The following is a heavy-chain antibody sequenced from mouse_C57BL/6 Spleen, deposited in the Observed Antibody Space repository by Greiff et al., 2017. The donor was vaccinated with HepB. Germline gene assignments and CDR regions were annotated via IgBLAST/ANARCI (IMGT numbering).Heavy chain of an antibody. Sequence: EVKLMESGGGLVKPGGSLKLSCAASGFTFSDYGMHWVRQAPEKGLEWVAYISSGSSTIYFADTVKGRFTISRDNAKNTLFLQMTRLRSEDTAMYYCARPGYYGSSYYAMDYWGQGTSVTVSS. CDR2: ISSGSSTI. D-gene: IGHD1-1*01. CDR3: ARPGYYGSSYYAMDY. J-gene: IGHJ4*01. CDR1: GFTFSDYG. V-gene: IGHV5-17*01.